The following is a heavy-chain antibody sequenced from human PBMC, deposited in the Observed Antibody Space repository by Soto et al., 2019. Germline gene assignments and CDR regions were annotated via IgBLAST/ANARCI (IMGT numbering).Heavy chain of an antibody. V-gene: IGHV3-33*01. Sequence: HPGGSLRLSCAASGFTFSSYGMHWVRQAPGKGLEWVAVIWYDGSNKYYADSVKGRFTISRDNSKNTLYLQMNSLRAEDTAVYYCARDLQATKAAAGRDYYYYYGMDVWGQGTTVTVSS. D-gene: IGHD6-13*01. CDR2: IWYDGSNK. CDR3: ARDLQATKAAAGRDYYYYYGMDV. J-gene: IGHJ6*02. CDR1: GFTFSSYG.